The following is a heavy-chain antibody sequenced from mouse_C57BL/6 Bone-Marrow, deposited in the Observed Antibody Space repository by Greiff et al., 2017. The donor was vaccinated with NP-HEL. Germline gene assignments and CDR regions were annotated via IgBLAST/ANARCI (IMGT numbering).Heavy chain of an antibody. V-gene: IGHV5-16*01. CDR3: AREGGLRRRTYAMDY. CDR2: INYDGSST. D-gene: IGHD2-4*01. J-gene: IGHJ4*01. Sequence: EVQLQESEGGLVQPGSSMKLSCTTSGFTFSDYYMAWVRQVPEKGLDWVANINYDGSSTYYLDSLKSRFIISRDAKNILYLQMSSLKSEDTATYYCAREGGLRRRTYAMDYWGQGTSVTVSS. CDR1: GFTFSDYY.